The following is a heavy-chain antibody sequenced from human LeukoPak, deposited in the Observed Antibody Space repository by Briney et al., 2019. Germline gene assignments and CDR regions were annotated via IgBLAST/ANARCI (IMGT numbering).Heavy chain of an antibody. D-gene: IGHD2-15*01. V-gene: IGHV3-30-3*01. J-gene: IGHJ4*02. CDR3: VREPGPGYFDY. Sequence: PGGSLRLSCAASGLIFSRQAMHWVRQAPGKGLEWVAVISQDGTKRHYTDSVKGRFTISRDNSRNTLYLEMNSLRAGDTAVYYCVREPGPGYFDYWGRGTLVTVSS. CDR2: ISQDGTKR. CDR1: GLIFSRQA.